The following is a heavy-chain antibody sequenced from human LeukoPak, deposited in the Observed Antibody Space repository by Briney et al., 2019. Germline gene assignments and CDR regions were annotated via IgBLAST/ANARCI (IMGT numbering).Heavy chain of an antibody. CDR2: IIPIFGTA. Sequence: SVKVSCKASGGTFSSYTISWVRQAPGQGLEWMGRIIPIFGTANYAQKFQGRVTITTDESTSTAYMELSSPRSDDTAVYYCARDPGSSWEGWGQGTLVTVSS. D-gene: IGHD6-13*01. J-gene: IGHJ4*02. CDR3: ARDPGSSWEG. CDR1: GGTFSSYT. V-gene: IGHV1-69*05.